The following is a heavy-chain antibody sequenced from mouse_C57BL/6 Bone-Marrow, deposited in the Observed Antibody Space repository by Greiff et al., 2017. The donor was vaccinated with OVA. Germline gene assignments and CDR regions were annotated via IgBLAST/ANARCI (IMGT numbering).Heavy chain of an antibody. Sequence: QVQLQQPGAELVKPGASVKMPCKASGYTFTSYWITWVKQRPGQGLEWIGDIYPGSGSTNYNEKFKSKATLTVDTSSSTAYMQLSSLTSEDSAVYYCARGAYYYGSSYGYWGQGTTLTVSS. J-gene: IGHJ2*01. D-gene: IGHD1-1*01. CDR3: ARGAYYYGSSYGY. CDR1: GYTFTSYW. CDR2: IYPGSGST. V-gene: IGHV1-55*01.